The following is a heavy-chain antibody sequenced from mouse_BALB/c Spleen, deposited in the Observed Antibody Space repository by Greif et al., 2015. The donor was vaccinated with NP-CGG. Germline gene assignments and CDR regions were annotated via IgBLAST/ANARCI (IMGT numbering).Heavy chain of an antibody. CDR2: IYPGSGNT. D-gene: IGHD4-1*01. CDR1: GYTFTDYY. V-gene: IGHV1-84*02. CDR3: VRRTGTEAMDY. J-gene: IGHJ4*01. Sequence: VQGVESGPELVKPGASVKISCKASGYTFTDYYVNWVKQKPGQGLEWIGWIYPGSGNTKYNEKFKGKATLTVDTSSSTAYMQLSSLTSEDTAVYFCVRRTGTEAMDYWGQGTSVTVSS.